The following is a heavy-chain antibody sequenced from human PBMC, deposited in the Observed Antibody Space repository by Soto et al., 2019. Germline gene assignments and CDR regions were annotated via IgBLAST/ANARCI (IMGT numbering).Heavy chain of an antibody. J-gene: IGHJ3*02. CDR1: GITISSTY. Sequence: EVQLVESGGNLVQPGGSLRLSCAVSGITISSTYMSWVRQAPGKGLEWVSVIYSGGSTYYSDSVKGRFTISRDNSKNTVFLQMNTLRADDSVVYYCARGGGAFCGGDCIRAFDIWGQGTKVTVSP. CDR2: IYSGGST. D-gene: IGHD2-21*02. CDR3: ARGGGAFCGGDCIRAFDI. V-gene: IGHV3-66*01.